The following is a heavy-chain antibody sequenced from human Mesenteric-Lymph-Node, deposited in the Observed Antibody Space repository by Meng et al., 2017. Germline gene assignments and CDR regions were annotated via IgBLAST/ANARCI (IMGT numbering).Heavy chain of an antibody. V-gene: IGHV3-74*01. J-gene: IGHJ4*01. CDR2: ITVDESDA. Sequence: ESLKISCAASGFTFTSYLMYWFRQVPGKGPVWVSRITVDESDALYADSVKGRFTVSRDNAKNTLSLQRNSLRAEDTAVYYCARVRAGGPDFWGQGTLVTVSS. D-gene: IGHD3-16*01. CDR1: GFTFTSYL. CDR3: ARVRAGGPDF.